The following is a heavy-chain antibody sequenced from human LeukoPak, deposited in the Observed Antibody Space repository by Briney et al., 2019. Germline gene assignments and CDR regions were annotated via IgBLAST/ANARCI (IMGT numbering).Heavy chain of an antibody. J-gene: IGHJ6*03. V-gene: IGHV4-31*03. CDR1: GGSISSGGYY. CDR2: IYYSGST. CDR3: ARVLKAAADAGYYYYYMDV. D-gene: IGHD6-13*01. Sequence: SETLSLTCTVSGGSISSGGYYWSWIRQHPGKGLEWIGYIYYSGSTYYNPSLKSRVTISVDTSKNQFSLKLSSVTAADTAVYYCARVLKAAADAGYYYYYMDVWGKGTTVTVSS.